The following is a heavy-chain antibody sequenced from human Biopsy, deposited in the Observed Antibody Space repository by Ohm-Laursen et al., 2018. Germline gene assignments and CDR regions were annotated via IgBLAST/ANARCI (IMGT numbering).Heavy chain of an antibody. V-gene: IGHV4-59*08. CDR1: GASVRSHF. CDR2: ISNSGTT. CDR3: ARLSTLFGVADFTDD. J-gene: IGHJ4*02. D-gene: IGHD3-3*01. Sequence: GTLSLTCTLSGASVRSHFLTWIRQPPGKGLQWIGSISNSGTTKSSPSLKSRVNISLHTSKNQLSQKLTSVTAADTAVYYCARLSTLFGVADFTDDWGQGTLVTVSS.